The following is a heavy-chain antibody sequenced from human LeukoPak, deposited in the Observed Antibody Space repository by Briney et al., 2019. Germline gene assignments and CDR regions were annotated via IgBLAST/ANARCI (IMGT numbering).Heavy chain of an antibody. CDR2: VNSDGSST. CDR3: ARGGKWCSSTSCYTLYYYYYMDV. V-gene: IGHV3-74*01. D-gene: IGHD2-2*02. Sequence: GGSLRLSCAASGFAFSSYWLHWVRQAPGKGLVWVSRVNSDGSSTNYADSVEGRFTVSRDNAKNTLFLQMNSLRVEDTAVYYCARGGKWCSSTSCYTLYYYYYMDVWGKGTTVTVSS. J-gene: IGHJ6*03. CDR1: GFAFSSYW.